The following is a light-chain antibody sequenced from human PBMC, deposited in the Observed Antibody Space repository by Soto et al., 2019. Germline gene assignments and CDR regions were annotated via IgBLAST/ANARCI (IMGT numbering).Light chain of an antibody. V-gene: IGKV1-6*01. J-gene: IGKJ1*01. CDR2: SAS. CDR3: LQNYNFPWT. Sequence: AIQMTQSPSSLSASVGDKVTITCRASQGIGDDLGWYQQRPGKAPQLLIYSASSLQSGVPSRFSGSGSGTDFPLTISSLQPEDFATYYCLQNYNFPWTFGQGTKVDIK. CDR1: QGIGDD.